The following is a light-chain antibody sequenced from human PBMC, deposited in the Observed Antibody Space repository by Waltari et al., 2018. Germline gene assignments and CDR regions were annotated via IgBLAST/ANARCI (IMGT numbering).Light chain of an antibody. J-gene: IGKJ4*01. Sequence: EIVMTQSTATLSVSPGERATLPCRASQSVSSNLAWYQQKPGQAHRLLIYGASTRATGIPARFSGSGSGTEFTLTISSMQSEDFAVYYCQQYNNWPPLTFGGGTKVEIK. CDR3: QQYNNWPPLT. CDR1: QSVSSN. V-gene: IGKV3-15*01. CDR2: GAS.